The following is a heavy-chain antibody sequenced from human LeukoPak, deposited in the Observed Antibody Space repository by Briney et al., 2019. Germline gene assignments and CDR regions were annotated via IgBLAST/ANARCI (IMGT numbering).Heavy chain of an antibody. CDR1: GFTFSSFA. CDR2: ISGSAGTT. CDR3: AKDVGLGTQWLGY. J-gene: IGHJ4*02. V-gene: IGHV3-23*01. D-gene: IGHD6-19*01. Sequence: GGSLRLSCAASGFTFSSFAMSWVRQAPGKGLEWVSTISGSAGTTYHADAVKGRFTISRDNSDNTLYLQMNSLRAEDTAVYYCAKDVGLGTQWLGYWGQGTLVTVSS.